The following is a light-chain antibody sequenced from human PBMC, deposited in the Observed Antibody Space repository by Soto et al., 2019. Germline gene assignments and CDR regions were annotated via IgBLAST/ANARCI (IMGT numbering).Light chain of an antibody. CDR1: QDISNY. CDR2: DAC. J-gene: IGKJ4*01. V-gene: IGKV1-33*01. Sequence: DIQMTQSPSSLSASVGDRVTITCQASQDISNYLKWYQQKPGKAPKLLIYDACNFETGVPSRFSGSGSGTDFTFTISSLQPEDIATYYCQQYANLPLTFGGGTQVEVK. CDR3: QQYANLPLT.